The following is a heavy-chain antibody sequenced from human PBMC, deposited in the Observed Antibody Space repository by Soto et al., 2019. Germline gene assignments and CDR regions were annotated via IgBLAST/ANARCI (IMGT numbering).Heavy chain of an antibody. Sequence: EVQLVESGGGLVQRGGSPRLSCAASGFTFSTYSMNWVRQAPGKGLEWVSYISSSSSTIYYADSVKGRFTISRDNAKNTLLLQMNNMREEDTGGYLCASGCPGRGIAVAGTWGQGTLVTVS. D-gene: IGHD6-19*01. J-gene: IGHJ1*01. CDR1: GFTFSTYS. CDR2: ISSSSSTI. CDR3: ASGCPGRGIAVAGT. V-gene: IGHV3-48*02.